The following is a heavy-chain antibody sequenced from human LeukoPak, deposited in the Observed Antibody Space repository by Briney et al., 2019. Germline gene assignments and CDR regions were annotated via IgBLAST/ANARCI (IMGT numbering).Heavy chain of an antibody. Sequence: GGSLRLSCAASGFTLSSYWIHWVRQAPGKGLVWVSYINPDGSSTNYADSVKGRFTVSRDNAENTLYLQMNSLRVEDTAVYYCASGCINGVCYGGMWSQGSMVTVSS. J-gene: IGHJ3*01. CDR2: INPDGSST. CDR3: ASGCINGVCYGGM. V-gene: IGHV3-74*01. CDR1: GFTLSSYW. D-gene: IGHD2-8*01.